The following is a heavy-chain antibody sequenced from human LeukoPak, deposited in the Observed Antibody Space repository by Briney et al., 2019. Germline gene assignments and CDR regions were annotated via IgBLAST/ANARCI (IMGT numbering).Heavy chain of an antibody. D-gene: IGHD2-15*01. CDR2: IYRNGVT. J-gene: IGHJ3*01. V-gene: IGHV4-38-2*02. Sequence: SETLSLTCTVSDYSISSGYYWGWIRQPPGKGPEWIGSIYRNGVTFSNASLRSRLSISVDTSKNQFSLRLSSVTAADTAVYYCGRSYHDDAWAALWGQGTVVTISS. CDR3: GRSYHDDAWAAL. CDR1: DYSISSGYY.